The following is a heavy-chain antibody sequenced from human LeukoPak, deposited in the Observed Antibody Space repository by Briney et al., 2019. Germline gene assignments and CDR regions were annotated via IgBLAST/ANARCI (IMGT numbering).Heavy chain of an antibody. J-gene: IGHJ4*02. CDR2: IYHSGST. V-gene: IGHV4-38-2*02. CDR3: ARDGGTYYYDSSGYSPSNFDY. CDR1: GYPISSGYY. Sequence: PSETLSLTCAVSGYPISSGYYWGWIRQPPGKGLEWIGSIYHSGSTYYNPSLKSRVTISVDTSKNQFSLKLSSVTAADTAVYYCARDGGTYYYDSSGYSPSNFDYWGQGTLVTVSS. D-gene: IGHD3-22*01.